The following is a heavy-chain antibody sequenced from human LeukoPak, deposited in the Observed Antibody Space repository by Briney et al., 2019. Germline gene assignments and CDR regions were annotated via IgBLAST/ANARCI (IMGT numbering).Heavy chain of an antibody. CDR3: ARGYDYGDYVGDFDY. CDR1: GYTFTSYP. V-gene: IGHV1-18*01. J-gene: IGHJ4*02. CDR2: ITTYNGNT. D-gene: IGHD4-17*01. Sequence: ASVTVSCKASGYTFTSYPISWVRQAPGQGLEWMGWITTYNGNTNYAQKLQGRVTMTTDTSTSTAYMDLRGLRSDDTAVYYCARGYDYGDYVGDFDYWGQGTLVTVSS.